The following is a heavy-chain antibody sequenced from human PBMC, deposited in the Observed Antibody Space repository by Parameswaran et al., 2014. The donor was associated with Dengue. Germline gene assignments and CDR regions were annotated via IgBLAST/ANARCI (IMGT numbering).Heavy chain of an antibody. CDR3: ARDYGTVTPRYYYYGMDV. V-gene: IGHV3-21*01. CDR2: ISSSSSYI. J-gene: IGHJ6*02. Sequence: KWIRQPPGKGLDWVSSISSSSSYIYYADSVKGRFTISRDNAKNSLYLQMNSLRAEDTAVYYCARDYGTVTPRYYYYGMDVWGQGTTVTVSS. D-gene: IGHD4-11*01.